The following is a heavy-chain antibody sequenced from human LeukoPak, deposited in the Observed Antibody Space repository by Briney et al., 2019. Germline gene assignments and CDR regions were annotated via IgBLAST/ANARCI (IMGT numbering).Heavy chain of an antibody. J-gene: IGHJ6*02. CDR1: GFTFDDYA. CDR2: ISWNSGSI. CDR3: AKDIGSGYERYYYGMDV. D-gene: IGHD5-12*01. Sequence: GRSLRLSCAASGFTFDDYAMPWVRQAPGKGLEWVSGISWNSGSIGYADSMKGRFTISRDNAKNSLYLQMNSLRAEDTALYYCAKDIGSGYERYYYGMDVWGQGTTVTVSS. V-gene: IGHV3-9*01.